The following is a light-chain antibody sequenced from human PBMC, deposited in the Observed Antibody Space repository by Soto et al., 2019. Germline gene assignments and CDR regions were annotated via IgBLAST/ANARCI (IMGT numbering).Light chain of an antibody. CDR1: QSVSSY. CDR2: DAS. J-gene: IGKJ1*01. Sequence: EIVLTQSPATLSLSPGERATLSCRASQSVSSYLAWYQQKPGQAPRLLIYDASNRATGIPARFSGSGSGTDFTLTISSLESEDFAVYYCHQRSRWPWTFGQGTKVDIK. CDR3: HQRSRWPWT. V-gene: IGKV3-11*01.